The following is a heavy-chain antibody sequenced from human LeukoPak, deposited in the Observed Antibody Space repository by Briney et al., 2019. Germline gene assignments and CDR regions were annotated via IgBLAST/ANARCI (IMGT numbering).Heavy chain of an antibody. J-gene: IGHJ4*02. CDR1: GGSFSSST. Sequence: SVKVSCKASGGSFSSSTLCCVRQAPGQGPEWMGGILPILGSATYAQKFQGRATITTDESTNTAYMELRSLRSDDTAVFYCATGVRAIPIYYWGQGTLVTVSS. CDR2: ILPILGSA. CDR3: ATGVRAIPIYY. V-gene: IGHV1-69*16. D-gene: IGHD2-21*01.